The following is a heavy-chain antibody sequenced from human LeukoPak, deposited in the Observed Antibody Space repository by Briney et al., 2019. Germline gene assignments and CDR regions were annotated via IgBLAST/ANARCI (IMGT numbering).Heavy chain of an antibody. CDR2: MNPNSGNT. D-gene: IGHD2-2*01. Sequence: ASVKVSCQASGYTFTSYDINWLRQATGQGLEWMGWMNPNSGNTGYEQKFQGRVSMTRNTSISTAYMELSSLRSEDTAVYYCARDPLGYCSSTSCYYYYYYMDVWGKGTTVTVSS. CDR3: ARDPLGYCSSTSCYYYYYYMDV. J-gene: IGHJ6*03. V-gene: IGHV1-8*01. CDR1: GYTFTSYD.